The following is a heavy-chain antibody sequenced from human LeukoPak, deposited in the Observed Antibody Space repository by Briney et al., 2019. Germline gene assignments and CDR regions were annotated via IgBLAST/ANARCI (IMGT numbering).Heavy chain of an antibody. V-gene: IGHV4-59*12. CDR2: IYYSGST. Sequence: SETLSLTCSVSGDSISSNYYWSWIRQPPGKGLEWIGYIYYSGSTNYNPSLKSRVTISIDTSNQFSLKLTSVTAADTAVYYCSTRGDWGQGTLVTVSS. CDR1: GDSISSNYY. CDR3: STRGD. J-gene: IGHJ4*02.